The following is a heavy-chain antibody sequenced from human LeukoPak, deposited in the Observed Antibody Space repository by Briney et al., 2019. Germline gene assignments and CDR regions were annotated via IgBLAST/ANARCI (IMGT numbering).Heavy chain of an antibody. D-gene: IGHD1-26*01. J-gene: IGHJ4*02. Sequence: QPGGSLRLSCAASGFTFSNYAMSWVRQAPGKGLEWVSGISGSGGTTYYADSVKGRVTISGDNSKNTLDLQMTSLTAEDTALYYCAKDIRLGVTQPYYFDSWGQGALVTVSS. V-gene: IGHV3-23*01. CDR3: AKDIRLGVTQPYYFDS. CDR2: ISGSGGTT. CDR1: GFTFSNYA.